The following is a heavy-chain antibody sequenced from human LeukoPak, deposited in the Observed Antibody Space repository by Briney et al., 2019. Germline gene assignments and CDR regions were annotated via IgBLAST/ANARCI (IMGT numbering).Heavy chain of an antibody. Sequence: PGGSLRLSCLTSGFTLSTNAMSWVRQAPGKGLEWISGISGSGASTYYADSVKGRFTISRDNSKNTLYLQMNSLRAEDTAVYYCARENYYDSSGQLDYWGQGTLVTVSS. CDR2: ISGSGAST. CDR1: GFTLSTNA. CDR3: ARENYYDSSGQLDY. D-gene: IGHD3-22*01. J-gene: IGHJ4*02. V-gene: IGHV3-23*01.